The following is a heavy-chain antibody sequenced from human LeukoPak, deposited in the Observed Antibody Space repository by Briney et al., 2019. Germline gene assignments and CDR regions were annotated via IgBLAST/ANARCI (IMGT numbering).Heavy chain of an antibody. CDR3: AKDRSGWARGIDY. V-gene: IGHV3-9*03. CDR2: ISWNSGSI. CDR1: GFTFDDYA. Sequence: GGSLRLSCAASGFTFDDYAMHWVRQAPGKGLEWVSGISWNSGSIGYADSVKGRFTISRDNAKNSLYLQMNSLRAEDMALYYCAKDRSGWARGIDYWGQGTLVTVSS. D-gene: IGHD6-19*01. J-gene: IGHJ4*02.